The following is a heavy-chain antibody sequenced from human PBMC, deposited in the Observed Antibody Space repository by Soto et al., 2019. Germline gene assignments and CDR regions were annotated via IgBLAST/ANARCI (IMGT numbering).Heavy chain of an antibody. V-gene: IGHV3-33*01. CDR3: ARDLLSYYDSNSPPGY. D-gene: IGHD3-22*01. CDR2: IWYDGSNK. CDR1: GFTFSSYG. J-gene: IGHJ4*02. Sequence: GGSLRLSCAASGFTFSSYGMHWVRQAPGKGLEWVAVIWYDGSNKYYADSVKGRFTISRDNSKNTLYLQMNGLRAEDTAVYYCARDLLSYYDSNSPPGYWGQGTLVTVSS.